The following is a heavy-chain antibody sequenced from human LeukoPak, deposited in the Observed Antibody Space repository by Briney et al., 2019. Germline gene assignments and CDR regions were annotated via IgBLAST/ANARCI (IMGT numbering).Heavy chain of an antibody. D-gene: IGHD5-12*01. V-gene: IGHV4-61*01. CDR3: ARVLVEATTLIDY. CDR2: IYYSGST. J-gene: IGHJ4*02. CDR1: GGSVSSGSYY. Sequence: SETLSLTCTVSGGSVSSGSYYWSWIRQPPGKGLEWIGYIYYSGSTNYNPSLKSRVTISVDTSKNQFPLKLSSVTAADTAVYYCARVLVEATTLIDYWGQGTLVTVSS.